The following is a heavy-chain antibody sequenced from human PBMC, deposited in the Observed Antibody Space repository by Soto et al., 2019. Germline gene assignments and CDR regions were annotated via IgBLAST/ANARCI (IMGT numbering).Heavy chain of an antibody. CDR3: ARSRGITMIVVPFDY. CDR1: GGSISSYY. Sequence: PSETLSLTCTVSGGSISSYYWSWIRQPPGKGLEWIGYIYYSGSTNYNPSLKSRVTISVDTSKNQFSLKLSSVTAADTAVYYCARSRGITMIVVPFDYWGQGTLVTVSS. V-gene: IGHV4-59*01. D-gene: IGHD3-22*01. CDR2: IYYSGST. J-gene: IGHJ4*02.